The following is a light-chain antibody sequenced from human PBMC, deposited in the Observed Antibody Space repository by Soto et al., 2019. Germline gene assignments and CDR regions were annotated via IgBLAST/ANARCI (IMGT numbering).Light chain of an antibody. Sequence: QSALTQPASVSGSPGQSITISCTGTSSDVGGYDYVSWYQQHPGKAPKLMIYNVRNRPSGVSNRFSGSKAGNTASLTISGLLAEDEAAYYCRSSTSSSTVVFGGGTKLTVL. CDR1: SSDVGGYDY. CDR3: RSSTSSSTVV. J-gene: IGLJ2*01. CDR2: NVR. V-gene: IGLV2-14*01.